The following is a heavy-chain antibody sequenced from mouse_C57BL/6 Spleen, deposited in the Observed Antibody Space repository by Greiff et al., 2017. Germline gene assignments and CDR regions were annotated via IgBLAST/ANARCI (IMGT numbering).Heavy chain of an antibody. CDR2: ISYDGSN. CDR3: ARANWDAMDY. V-gene: IGHV3-6*01. Sequence: EVKLQESGPGLVKPSQSLSLTCSVTGYSITSGYYWNWIRQFPGNKLEWMGYISYDGSNNYKPSLKNRISITRDTSKNQFFLKLNSVTTEDTATYYCARANWDAMDYWGQGTSVTVSS. J-gene: IGHJ4*01. CDR1: GYSITSGYY. D-gene: IGHD4-1*01.